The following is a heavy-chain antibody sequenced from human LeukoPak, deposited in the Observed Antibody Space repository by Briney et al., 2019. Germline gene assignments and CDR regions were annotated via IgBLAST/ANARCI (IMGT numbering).Heavy chain of an antibody. J-gene: IGHJ3*02. Sequence: GGSLRLSCAASGFTFSDYYMSWIRQAPGKGLEWVSSISSSSSYIYYADSVKGRFTISRDNAKKSVYLQMNNLRAEDTAMYYCARDQGPYSSGSGTFDIWGQGTVVTVSS. CDR1: GFTFSDYY. CDR3: ARDQGPYSSGSGTFDI. D-gene: IGHD6-19*01. V-gene: IGHV3-11*06. CDR2: ISSSSSYI.